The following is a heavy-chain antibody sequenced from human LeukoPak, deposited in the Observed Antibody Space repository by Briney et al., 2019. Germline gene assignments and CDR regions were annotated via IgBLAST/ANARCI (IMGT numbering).Heavy chain of an antibody. Sequence: SETLSLTCTVSGGSISSYYWNWIRQPAGEGLEWIGRFYSSGNTNYNPSLKSRVTISVDKSRNQFSLKLTSVTAADTAVYYCARDSYGSGSYYPYYFDYWGQGTLVTVSS. J-gene: IGHJ4*02. CDR1: GGSISSYY. V-gene: IGHV4-4*07. CDR2: FYSSGNT. D-gene: IGHD3-10*01. CDR3: ARDSYGSGSYYPYYFDY.